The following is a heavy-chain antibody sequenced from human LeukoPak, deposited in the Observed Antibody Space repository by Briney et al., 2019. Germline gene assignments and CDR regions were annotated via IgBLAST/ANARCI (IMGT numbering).Heavy chain of an antibody. V-gene: IGHV3-7*01. D-gene: IGHD6-13*01. J-gene: IGHJ4*02. Sequence: HSGGSLRLSCVASGFPFNSYFMSWVRQAPGKGLEWVANIKQDGSDKYYVDSVKGRFTISRDNAKNSLYLQMNSLRAEDTAVYYCAIIPRAAAGPSARSPFHYWGQGTLVTVSS. CDR2: IKQDGSDK. CDR1: GFPFNSYF. CDR3: AIIPRAAAGPSARSPFHY.